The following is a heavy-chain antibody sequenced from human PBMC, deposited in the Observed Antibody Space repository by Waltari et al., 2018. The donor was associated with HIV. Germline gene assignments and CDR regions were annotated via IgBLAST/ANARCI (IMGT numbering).Heavy chain of an antibody. V-gene: IGHV3-9*01. CDR3: VKDGASTIFGVLNGMDV. CDR1: GLTCDDFA. D-gene: IGHD3-3*01. CDR2: ISWNSGDI. Sequence: EVQLVESGGGSVQPGRSLRLSCTASGLTCDDFAMHWVRQPPGKGLEWVSGISWNSGDIAYADSVKGRFTISRDNTKNSLFLQMNSVRVEDTALYYCVKDGASTIFGVLNGMDVWGQGTTVTVSS. J-gene: IGHJ6*02.